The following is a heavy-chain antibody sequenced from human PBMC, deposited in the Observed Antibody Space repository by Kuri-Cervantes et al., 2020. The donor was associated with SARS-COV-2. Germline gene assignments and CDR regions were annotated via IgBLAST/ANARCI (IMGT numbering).Heavy chain of an antibody. V-gene: IGHV3-66*01. D-gene: IGHD1-26*01. Sequence: GGSLRLSCAASGFTVTSDYMTWVRQAPGKGLEWVSIIYSGGTTYYGDSVKGRFTMSRDTSKSTLYLQMNSLRAEDTAVYYCASSGSPYYYYGMDVWGQGTTVTVSS. J-gene: IGHJ6*02. CDR3: ASSGSPYYYYGMDV. CDR2: IYSGGTT. CDR1: GFTVTSDY.